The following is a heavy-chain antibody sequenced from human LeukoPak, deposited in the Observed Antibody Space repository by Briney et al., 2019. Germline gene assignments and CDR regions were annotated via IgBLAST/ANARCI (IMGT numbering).Heavy chain of an antibody. Sequence: GGSLRLSCAASGFTSSSHWMSWVRQAPGKGLEWVANIKQDGSEKYYVDSVKGRFTISRDNAKNSLYLQMNSLRAEDTAVYYCARDRGDYYDSSGLYYFDYWGQGTLVTVSS. CDR2: IKQDGSEK. J-gene: IGHJ4*02. D-gene: IGHD3-22*01. CDR1: GFTSSSHW. CDR3: ARDRGDYYDSSGLYYFDY. V-gene: IGHV3-7*01.